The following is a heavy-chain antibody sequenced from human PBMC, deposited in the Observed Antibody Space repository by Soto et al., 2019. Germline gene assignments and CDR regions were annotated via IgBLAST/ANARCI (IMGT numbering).Heavy chain of an antibody. CDR2: ISWDGGST. CDR1: GFTFDDYT. Sequence: GGSLRLSCAASGFTFDDYTMHWVRQAPGKGLEWVSLISWDGGSTYYADSVKGRFTISRDNSKNSLYLQMNSLRTEDTALYYCAKVGPPYYYYGMDVWGQGTPVTVSS. J-gene: IGHJ6*02. CDR3: AKVGPPYYYYGMDV. V-gene: IGHV3-43*01.